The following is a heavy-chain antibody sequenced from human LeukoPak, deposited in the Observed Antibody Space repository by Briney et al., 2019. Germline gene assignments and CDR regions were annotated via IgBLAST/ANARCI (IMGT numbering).Heavy chain of an antibody. V-gene: IGHV4-59*01. CDR2: IYYSGST. Sequence: SETLSLTCTVSGGSISSYYWSWIRQPPGKGLEWIGYIYYSGSTNYNPSLKSRVTISVDTSKNQFSLKLSSVTPADTAVYYCARAPPSGVGATYFDYWGQGTLVTVSS. CDR1: GGSISSYY. D-gene: IGHD1-26*01. J-gene: IGHJ4*02. CDR3: ARAPPSGVGATYFDY.